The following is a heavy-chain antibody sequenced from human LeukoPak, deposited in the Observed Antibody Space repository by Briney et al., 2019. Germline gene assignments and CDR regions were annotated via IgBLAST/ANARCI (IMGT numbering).Heavy chain of an antibody. CDR3: AKEGAYPIITYDS. CDR2: IKRDGNEK. V-gene: IGHV3-7*01. D-gene: IGHD3-10*01. CDR1: GSTFSSYW. Sequence: GGSLRLSCAASGSTFSSYWMNWVRQAPGKGLEWVANIKRDGNEKNYVDSVKGRFSISRDNAKNSLYLQMDSLRAEDTAVYYCAKEGAYPIITYDSWGQGALVTVSS. J-gene: IGHJ5*01.